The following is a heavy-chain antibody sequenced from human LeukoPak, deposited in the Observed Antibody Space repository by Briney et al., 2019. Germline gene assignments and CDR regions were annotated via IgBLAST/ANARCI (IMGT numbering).Heavy chain of an antibody. CDR1: GYTFTGYY. V-gene: IGHV1-2*02. CDR2: INPNSGGT. Sequence: ASVKVSCKASGYTFTGYYMHWVRQAPGQGLEWMGWINPNSGGTNYAQKFQGRVTMTRDTSISTAYMELSRLRSDDTAVYYCARGGTTSFYYYYYYYMDVWGKGTTVTVSS. CDR3: ARGGTTSFYYYYYYYMDV. D-gene: IGHD1-1*01. J-gene: IGHJ6*03.